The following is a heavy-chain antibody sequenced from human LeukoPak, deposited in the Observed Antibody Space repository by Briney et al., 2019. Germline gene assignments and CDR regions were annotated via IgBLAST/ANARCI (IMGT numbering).Heavy chain of an antibody. CDR1: GFTFTSSA. J-gene: IGHJ6*03. CDR3: AAEWGPLHCDSSGCLSGYYMDV. CDR2: FVVGSGNT. V-gene: IGHV1-58*02. D-gene: IGHD6-19*01. Sequence: TSVKVSCKASGFTFTSSAMQWVRQPRGQRLGWIGWFVVGSGNTNYAQKFQERVTITRDMSTSTAYMELSSLRSEDTAMYYCAAEWGPLHCDSSGCLSGYYMDVWGKGNTVTVSS.